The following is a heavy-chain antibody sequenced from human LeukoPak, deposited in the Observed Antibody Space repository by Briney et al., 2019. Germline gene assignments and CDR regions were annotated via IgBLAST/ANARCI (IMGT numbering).Heavy chain of an antibody. Sequence: GASVKVSCKASGYTFTSYYMHWVRQAPGQGLEWMGIINPSGGSTSYAQKFQGRVTMTRDTSTSTAYMELSSLRSEDTAVYYCARVKQQLDHYYYYGMDVWGQGTTVTVSS. D-gene: IGHD6-13*01. J-gene: IGHJ6*02. CDR3: ARVKQQLDHYYYYGMDV. V-gene: IGHV1-46*01. CDR2: INPSGGST. CDR1: GYTFTSYY.